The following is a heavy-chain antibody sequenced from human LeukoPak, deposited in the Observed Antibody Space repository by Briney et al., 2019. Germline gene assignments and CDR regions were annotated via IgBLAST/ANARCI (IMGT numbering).Heavy chain of an antibody. CDR1: GFTFSGSA. Sequence: GGSLTLSCAVSGFTFSGSAIHWVRQASGKGLEWVGRIRSKANSYATAYAASVKGRFTISRDDSKNTAYLQVSSLKTEDTAVYYCTRRVKDDSSGYFDGWGQGTLVTVST. CDR2: IRSKANSYAT. D-gene: IGHD3-22*01. J-gene: IGHJ4*02. V-gene: IGHV3-73*01. CDR3: TRRVKDDSSGYFDG.